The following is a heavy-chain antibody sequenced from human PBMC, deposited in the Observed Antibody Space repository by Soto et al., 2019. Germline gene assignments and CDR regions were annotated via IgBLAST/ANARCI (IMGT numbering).Heavy chain of an antibody. CDR3: ARDVGYHYDGSPSGQFDF. V-gene: IGHV4-4*02. CDR2: IYHSGST. Sequence: PXGTLSLTCVVSGNSISTTNWWSCARQSPGKGLEWIGEIYHSGSTNYNPSLKSRVTISVDKSKNQFSLKLSSVTAADTAVYYCARDVGYHYDGSPSGQFDFWGQGTLVTVSS. D-gene: IGHD3-22*01. J-gene: IGHJ4*02. CDR1: GNSISTTNW.